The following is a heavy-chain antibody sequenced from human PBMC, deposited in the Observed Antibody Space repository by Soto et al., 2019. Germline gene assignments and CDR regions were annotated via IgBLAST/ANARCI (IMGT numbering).Heavy chain of an antibody. CDR2: ISYDGSNK. Sequence: QAGGSLRLSCAASGFTFSSYAMHWVRQAPGKGLEWVAVISYDGSNKYYADSVKGRFTISRDNSKNTLYLQMNSLRAEDTAVYYCARDHSGSRPLDYWGQGTLATVSS. CDR1: GFTFSSYA. D-gene: IGHD1-26*01. J-gene: IGHJ4*02. CDR3: ARDHSGSRPLDY. V-gene: IGHV3-30-3*01.